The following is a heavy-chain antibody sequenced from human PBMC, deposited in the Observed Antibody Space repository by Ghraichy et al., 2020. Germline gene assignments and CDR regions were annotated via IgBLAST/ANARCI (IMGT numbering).Heavy chain of an antibody. V-gene: IGHV3-23*01. CDR2: LGADGRST. CDR1: DFTFDGYP. CDR3: GKEGGRRGEGAFAV. D-gene: IGHD1-26*01. J-gene: IGHJ3*01. Sequence: GGSLRLSCAVSDFTFDGYPMTWVRQAPGKGLEWVSTLGADGRSTFYADSVKGRFTISRDKSKRTMYLQMNSLRADDTAVYYCGKEGGRRGEGAFAVWGQGTKVTASS.